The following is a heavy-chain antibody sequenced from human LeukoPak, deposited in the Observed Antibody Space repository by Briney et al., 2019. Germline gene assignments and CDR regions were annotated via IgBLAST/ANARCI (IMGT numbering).Heavy chain of an antibody. D-gene: IGHD4-11*01. CDR3: ARLTVTTENWFDP. Sequence: PSETLSLTCTVSGGSISSGSYYWSWIRQPAGKGLEWIGRIYTSGSTNYNPSLKSRVTISVDTSKNQFSLKLSSVTAADTAVYYCARLTVTTENWFDPWGQGTLVTVSS. CDR2: IYTSGST. V-gene: IGHV4-61*02. J-gene: IGHJ5*02. CDR1: GGSISSGSYY.